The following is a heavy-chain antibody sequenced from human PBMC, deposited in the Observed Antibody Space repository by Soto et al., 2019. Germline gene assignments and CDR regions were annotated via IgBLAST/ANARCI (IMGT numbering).Heavy chain of an antibody. V-gene: IGHV4-39*01. J-gene: IGHJ4*02. D-gene: IGHD3-10*01. CDR2: IYFSGTT. CDR1: GGSISGSSYY. CDR3: ARGGKRVSMIRGFDY. Sequence: QLQLQESGPGLVKPSETLSLTCTVSGGSISGSSYYWAWIRQPPGKGLEWIGSIYFSGTTYYNPSLKSRVTISADTSKSQFSLRFSSVTAADTALYYCARGGKRVSMIRGFDYWGQGTLVTASS.